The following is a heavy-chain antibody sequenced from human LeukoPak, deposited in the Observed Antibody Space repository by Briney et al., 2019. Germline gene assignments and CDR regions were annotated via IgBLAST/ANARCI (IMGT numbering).Heavy chain of an antibody. CDR3: AKGQRNDVVNWFDP. D-gene: IGHD1-1*01. J-gene: IGHJ5*02. CDR1: GFTFDDYA. Sequence: PGRSLRLSCAASGFTFDDYAMHWVRQAPGKGLEWVSGISWNSGSIDYADSVKGRFTISRDNAKNSLYLQMNSLRAEDTALYYCAKGQRNDVVNWFDPWGQGTLVTVSS. V-gene: IGHV3-9*01. CDR2: ISWNSGSI.